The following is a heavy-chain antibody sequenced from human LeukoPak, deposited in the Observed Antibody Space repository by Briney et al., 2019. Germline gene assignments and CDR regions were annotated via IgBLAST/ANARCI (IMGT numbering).Heavy chain of an antibody. D-gene: IGHD2-2*01. CDR1: GVSISNNDYF. CDR2: MNYGGST. J-gene: IGHJ5*02. CDR3: ARRVPGRSGNWFDP. V-gene: IGHV4-39*01. Sequence: PSQTLSLTCTVSGVSISNNDYFSGWIRQPPGKGLEWIGSMNYGGSTHDNPSLKSRVTISVDTSKNQVSLKLSSVTAADTAVYYCARRVPGRSGNWFDPGGQGTLVTVSS.